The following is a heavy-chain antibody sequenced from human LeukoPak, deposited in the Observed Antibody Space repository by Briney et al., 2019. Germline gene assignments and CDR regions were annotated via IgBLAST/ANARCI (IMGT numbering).Heavy chain of an antibody. CDR3: AKDLITMVRGPFDY. CDR2: ISYDGSNK. CDR1: GFTFSSYG. Sequence: GRSLRLSCAASGFTFSSYGMHWVRQAPGKGLEWVAVISYDGSNKYYADSVKGRFTISRDNSKNTLYLQMNSLRAEDTAVYYCAKDLITMVRGPFDYWGQGTLVTFSS. D-gene: IGHD3-10*01. V-gene: IGHV3-30*18. J-gene: IGHJ4*02.